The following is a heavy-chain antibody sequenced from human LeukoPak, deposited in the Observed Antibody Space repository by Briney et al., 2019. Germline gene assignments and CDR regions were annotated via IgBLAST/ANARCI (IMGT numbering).Heavy chain of an antibody. CDR3: AREVGKFFDY. CDR2: IRYDGSNK. CDR1: GFTFSSYG. J-gene: IGHJ4*02. D-gene: IGHD2-15*01. V-gene: IGHV3-30*02. Sequence: PGGSLRLSCAASGFTFSSYGMHWVRQAPGKGLEWVAFIRYDGSNKYYADSVKGRFTISRDNSKNTLYLQMNSLRAEDTAVYYCAREVGKFFDYWGQGTLVTVSS.